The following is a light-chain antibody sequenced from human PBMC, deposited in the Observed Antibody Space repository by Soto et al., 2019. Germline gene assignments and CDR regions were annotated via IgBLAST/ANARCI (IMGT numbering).Light chain of an antibody. CDR1: QSVSSY. CDR3: QQYKNWPLT. V-gene: IGKV3-15*01. J-gene: IGKJ4*01. Sequence: EIVLTQSPATLSLSPGEKATLSCGASQSVSSYLAWYQQKPGQAPRLLIYAVSSRATGIPAWFSGGGSGTEFTLTISSLQSEDFAVYYCQQYKNWPLTVGGGTKVDIK. CDR2: AVS.